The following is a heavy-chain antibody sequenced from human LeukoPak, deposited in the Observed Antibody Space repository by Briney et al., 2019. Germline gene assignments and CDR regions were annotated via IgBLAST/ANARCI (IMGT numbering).Heavy chain of an antibody. CDR2: ISSSGSTI. J-gene: IGHJ4*02. V-gene: IGHV3-11*01. CDR3: ARAVFDIVVVVAATLGFDY. Sequence: GGSLRLSCAASGFTFSDYYMSWIRQAPGKGLEWVSYISSSGSTIYYADSVKGRFTISRDNAKNSLYLQMNSLRAEDTAVYYCARAVFDIVVVVAATLGFDYWGQGTLVTVSS. D-gene: IGHD2-15*01. CDR1: GFTFSDYY.